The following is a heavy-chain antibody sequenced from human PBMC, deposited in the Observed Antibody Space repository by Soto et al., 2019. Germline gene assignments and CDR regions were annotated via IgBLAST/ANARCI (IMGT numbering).Heavy chain of an antibody. D-gene: IGHD6-19*01. CDR1: GFTFSDFG. CDR2: ISKDGLDR. J-gene: IGHJ4*02. Sequence: HPVGSVRLSCVVSGFTFSDFGMHWVRQSPGEGLAWVASISKDGLDRYYSESVKGRFTISRDDSKNTVFLQMNSLKVEDTAAYFCASPREGQWLVFDHWGQRTLVTVSS. CDR3: ASPREGQWLVFDH. V-gene: IGHV3-30*19.